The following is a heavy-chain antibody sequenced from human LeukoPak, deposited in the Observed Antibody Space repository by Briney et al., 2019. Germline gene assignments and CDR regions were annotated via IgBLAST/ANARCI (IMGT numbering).Heavy chain of an antibody. CDR1: GGSISSYY. CDR2: IYTSGST. D-gene: IGHD6-19*01. CDR3: ARDSEGIAVAGTFDY. V-gene: IGHV4-4*07. J-gene: IGHJ4*02. Sequence: SGTLSLTCTVSGGSISSYYWSWIRQPAGKGLEWIGRIYTSGSTNYNPSLKSRVTMSVDTSKNQFSLKLSSVTAADTAVYYCARDSEGIAVAGTFDYWGQGTLVTVSS.